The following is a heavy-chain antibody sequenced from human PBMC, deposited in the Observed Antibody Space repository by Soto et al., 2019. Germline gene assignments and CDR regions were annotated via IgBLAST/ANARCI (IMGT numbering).Heavy chain of an antibody. CDR3: AKEQGVAAYYYYGMDV. CDR2: ISYDGSNK. Sequence: GGSLRLSCAASGFTFSSYGMHWVRQAPGKGLEWVAVISYDGSNKYYADSVKGRFTISRDNSKNTLYLQMNSLRAEDTAVYYCAKEQGVAAYYYYGMDVWGQGTTVTVSS. D-gene: IGHD6-13*01. J-gene: IGHJ6*02. CDR1: GFTFSSYG. V-gene: IGHV3-30*18.